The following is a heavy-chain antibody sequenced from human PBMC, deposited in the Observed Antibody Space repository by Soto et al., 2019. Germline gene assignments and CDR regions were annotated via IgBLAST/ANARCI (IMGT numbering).Heavy chain of an antibody. CDR1: GFTFSSFG. CDR3: AKDTSPGVSASSSDY. V-gene: IGHV3-30*18. Sequence: QVQLVESGGGVVQPGRSLRLSCAASGFTFSSFGMHWVRQAPGKGLEWVALISYDGSDEYYRDSVKGRFTISRDNSKNPLLLQVNSLRPEDTAVYYCAKDTSPGVSASSSDYWGQGALVTVSS. J-gene: IGHJ4*02. D-gene: IGHD2-2*01. CDR2: ISYDGSDE.